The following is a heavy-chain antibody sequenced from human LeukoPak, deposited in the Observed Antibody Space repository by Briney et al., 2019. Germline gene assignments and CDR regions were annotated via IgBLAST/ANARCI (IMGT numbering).Heavy chain of an antibody. Sequence: ASVKVSCKASGYTFTSYYMHWVRQAPGQGLEWMGIINSSGGSTSYAQKFQGRVTMTRDTSTSTVYMELSSLRSEDTAVYYCARDRGSTVTISGGWFDYWGQGTLVTVSS. CDR2: INSSGGST. CDR1: GYTFTSYY. D-gene: IGHD4-17*01. J-gene: IGHJ4*02. V-gene: IGHV1-46*01. CDR3: ARDRGSTVTISGGWFDY.